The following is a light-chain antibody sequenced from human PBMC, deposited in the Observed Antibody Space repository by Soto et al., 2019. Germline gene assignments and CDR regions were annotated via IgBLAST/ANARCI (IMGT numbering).Light chain of an antibody. CDR2: GAS. V-gene: IGKV3-20*01. CDR3: QQYETSPRT. CDR1: QSVSSNF. J-gene: IGKJ1*01. Sequence: EIVWTQSPGTLSLSPGERTTLSCRASQSVSSNFLDWYQQKPGQAPRLLIYGASSRATGIPDRFSASGCGAAFTLTISRLEPEDFAVYYCQQYETSPRTFGQGTKVDIK.